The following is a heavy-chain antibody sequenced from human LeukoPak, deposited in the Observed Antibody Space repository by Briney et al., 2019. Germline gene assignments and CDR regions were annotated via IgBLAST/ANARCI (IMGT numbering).Heavy chain of an antibody. D-gene: IGHD2-2*02. CDR1: GFTFSSYA. CDR2: ISGSGGST. CDR3: AKDGVVGVVVPAAISF. V-gene: IGHV3-23*01. Sequence: GGSLRLSCAATGFTFSSYAMSWVRQAPGKGLEWVSAISGSGGSTYYADSVKGRFTISRDNSKNTLYLQMNSLRAEDTAVYYCAKDGVVGVVVPAAISFWGQGTMVTVSS. J-gene: IGHJ3*01.